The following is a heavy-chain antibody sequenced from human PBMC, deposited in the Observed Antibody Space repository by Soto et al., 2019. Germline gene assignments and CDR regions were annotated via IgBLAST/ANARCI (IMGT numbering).Heavy chain of an antibody. Sequence: QVQLVQSGAEVKKPGASVKVSCKASGYTFTGYYMHWVRQAPGQGLEWMGWINPNSGGTNYAQKFQGRVTMTRDTSISTAYMELSMLRSDDTAVYYCARPPRIAAAGRWFDPWGQGTLVTVSS. CDR3: ARPPRIAAAGRWFDP. V-gene: IGHV1-2*02. D-gene: IGHD6-13*01. CDR2: INPNSGGT. J-gene: IGHJ5*02. CDR1: GYTFTGYY.